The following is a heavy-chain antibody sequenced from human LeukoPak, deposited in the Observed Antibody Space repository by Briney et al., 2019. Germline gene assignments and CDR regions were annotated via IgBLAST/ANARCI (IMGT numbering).Heavy chain of an antibody. CDR2: IHYSGTT. Sequence: PSETLSLTCAVSGGSISSSISYWAWIRQPPGKGLEWIATIHYSGTTYYNPSLKSRVTIPVDTSKNQFTLKVISVTAADAAVYYCVRYYAGDYQGSRFFDYWGQGTLVTVSS. CDR3: VRYYAGDYQGSRFFDY. CDR1: GGSISSSISY. D-gene: IGHD4-17*01. V-gene: IGHV4-39*01. J-gene: IGHJ4*02.